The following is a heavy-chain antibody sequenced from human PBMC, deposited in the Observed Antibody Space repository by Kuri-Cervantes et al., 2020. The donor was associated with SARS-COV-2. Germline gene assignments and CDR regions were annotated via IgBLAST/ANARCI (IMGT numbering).Heavy chain of an antibody. CDR1: GFLFSGSA. CDR3: KTLIDY. CDR2: VRGKANNYAT. V-gene: IGHV3-73*01. Sequence: WGSLRLSCEVSGFLFSGSAIHWVRQASGKGLEWVGRVRGKANNYATEYAASEKGRFTISRDDSKNMAYLQMKSLKTEDTAVYYCKTLIDYWGQGALVTVSS. J-gene: IGHJ4*02.